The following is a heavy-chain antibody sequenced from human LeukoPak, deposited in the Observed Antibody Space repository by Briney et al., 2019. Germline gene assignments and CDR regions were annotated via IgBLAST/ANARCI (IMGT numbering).Heavy chain of an antibody. D-gene: IGHD6-19*01. Sequence: PGGSLRLSCAASGFTFSSYGMSWVRQAPGKGLEWVSTISGSGSNTYYADSVKGRFTISRDNSKNTLCLQMNSLRAEDTAVYYCARGRGGWYNFDYWGQGTLVTVSS. CDR2: ISGSGSNT. CDR3: ARGRGGWYNFDY. CDR1: GFTFSSYG. V-gene: IGHV3-23*01. J-gene: IGHJ4*02.